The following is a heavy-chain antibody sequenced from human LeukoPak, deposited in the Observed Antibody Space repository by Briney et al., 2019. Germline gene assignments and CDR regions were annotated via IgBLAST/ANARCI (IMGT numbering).Heavy chain of an antibody. Sequence: SETLSLTCSVSGGPISNRTCYWGWIRQPPGKGLEWIGGVYYTGTTYYSPSLNSRVTVSIDTSNKQFSLRLTSVTAADTAVYYCARRAVVAAAVSYFDYWGQRILVTVSS. J-gene: IGHJ4*02. D-gene: IGHD2-2*01. CDR1: GGPISNRTCY. CDR3: ARRAVVAAAVSYFDY. CDR2: VYYTGTT. V-gene: IGHV4-39*01.